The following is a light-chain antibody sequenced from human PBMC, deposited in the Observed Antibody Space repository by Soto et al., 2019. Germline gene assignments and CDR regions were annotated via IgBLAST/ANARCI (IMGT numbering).Light chain of an antibody. Sequence: EILMKQYPATVYVSPEERATLSCRASQYIGSNLAWYQQKPGQAPRLLISGASTRATGIPARFIGSGSGTEFTLTISSLQSEDFAVYYCEQYNNWPITFGQGTRLEIK. CDR2: GAS. CDR3: EQYNNWPIT. V-gene: IGKV3-15*01. CDR1: QYIGSN. J-gene: IGKJ5*01.